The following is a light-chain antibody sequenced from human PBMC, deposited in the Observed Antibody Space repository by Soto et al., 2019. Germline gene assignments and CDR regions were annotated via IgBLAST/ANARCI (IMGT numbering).Light chain of an antibody. V-gene: IGKV3-15*01. CDR1: QGVSSN. Sequence: EIVMTQSPATLSVSPGERATLSCRASQGVSSNLAWYQQKPGQAPRLLIYGASNRATGIPDRFSGSGSGTEFTLTISRLQSEDFAVYYCQKYSNWPPWTFGQGTKVDIK. CDR2: GAS. J-gene: IGKJ1*01. CDR3: QKYSNWPPWT.